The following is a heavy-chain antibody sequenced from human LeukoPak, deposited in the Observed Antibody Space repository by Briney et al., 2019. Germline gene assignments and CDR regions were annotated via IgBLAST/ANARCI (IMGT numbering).Heavy chain of an antibody. CDR2: ISASGGSI. V-gene: IGHV3-23*01. CDR1: GFTFSSYA. CDR3: AKESKHIVVVTAILGIDP. D-gene: IGHD2-21*02. J-gene: IGHJ5*02. Sequence: GGSLRLSCAASGFTFSSYAMSWVRQDPGEGLEWVSGISASGGSIYYADSVKGRFTISRDNSKNTLYLQMNSLRAEDTAVYYCAKESKHIVVVTAILGIDPWGQGTLVTVSS.